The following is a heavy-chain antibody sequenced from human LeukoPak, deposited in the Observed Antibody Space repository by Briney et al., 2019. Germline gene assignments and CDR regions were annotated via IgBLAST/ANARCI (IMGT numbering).Heavy chain of an antibody. CDR2: ISGSGGST. V-gene: IGHV3-23*01. Sequence: PGGSQRLSCAASGFTFISYAMSWVRQAPGKGLEWVSTISGSGGSTYYADSVKGRFTISRDNSKNTLYLQMNSLRAGDTAVYYCAKRPREETSFDYWGQGTLVTVSS. J-gene: IGHJ4*02. CDR1: GFTFISYA. CDR3: AKRPREETSFDY.